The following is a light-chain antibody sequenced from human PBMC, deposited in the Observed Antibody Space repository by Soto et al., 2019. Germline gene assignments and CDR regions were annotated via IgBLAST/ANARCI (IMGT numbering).Light chain of an antibody. CDR3: QQRSNGPPIT. V-gene: IGKV3-11*01. CDR1: QSVSSNY. CDR2: DAS. J-gene: IGKJ5*01. Sequence: LLTQSPGTLSLSAGEIATLSCRAVQSVSSNYLAWYQQKPGQAPRLLIYDASNRATGIPARFSGSGSGTDFTLTISSLEPEDFAVYYCQQRSNGPPITFGQGTRLEI.